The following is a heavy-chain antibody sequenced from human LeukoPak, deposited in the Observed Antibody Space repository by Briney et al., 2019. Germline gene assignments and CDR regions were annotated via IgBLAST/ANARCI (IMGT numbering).Heavy chain of an antibody. J-gene: IGHJ4*02. CDR1: GGSFSGYY. Sequence: SETLSLTCAVYGGSFSGYYWSWIRQPPGKGLEWIGEINHSGSTNYNPSLKSRATISVDTSKNQFSLKLSSVTAADTAVYYCARATQQLVPYYFDYWGQGALVTVSS. V-gene: IGHV4-34*01. CDR2: INHSGST. D-gene: IGHD6-13*01. CDR3: ARATQQLVPYYFDY.